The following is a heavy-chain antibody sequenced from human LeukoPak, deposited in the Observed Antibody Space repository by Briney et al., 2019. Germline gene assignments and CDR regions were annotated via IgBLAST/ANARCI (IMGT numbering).Heavy chain of an antibody. CDR3: ARDLVYYGSGSYDY. V-gene: IGHV3-21*01. J-gene: IGHJ4*02. Sequence: PGGSLRLSCAASGFTFSSYSMNWVRQAPGKGLEWVSSISSSSSYIYYAGSVKGRFTISRDNAKNSLYLQMNSLRAEDTAVYYCARDLVYYGSGSYDYWGQGTLVTVSS. D-gene: IGHD3-10*01. CDR2: ISSSSSYI. CDR1: GFTFSSYS.